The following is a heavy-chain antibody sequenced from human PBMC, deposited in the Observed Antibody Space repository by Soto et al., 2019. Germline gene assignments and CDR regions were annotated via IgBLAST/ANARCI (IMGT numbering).Heavy chain of an antibody. V-gene: IGHV4-34*01. J-gene: IGHJ6*02. Sequence: PSETLSLTCAVNGGSFREYYWSWLRQPPGKGLEWIGEINQSGTTHYNPSLKRRINISIDTSKNQFSLNLTSVTAADTATYYRARDIITVIGGELYYYFGMDVWGQGTKVTVSS. CDR3: ARDIITVIGGELYYYFGMDV. CDR1: GGSFREYY. CDR2: INQSGTT. D-gene: IGHD3-10*01.